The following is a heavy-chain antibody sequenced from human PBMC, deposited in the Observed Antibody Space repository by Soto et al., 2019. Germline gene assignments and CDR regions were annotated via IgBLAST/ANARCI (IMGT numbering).Heavy chain of an antibody. CDR2: IWYDGSNK. D-gene: IGHD6-19*01. Sequence: QVQLVESGGGGVQPGRSLRLSCAASGFTFSSYGMHWVRQAPGKGLEWVAVIWYDGSNKYYADSVKGRFTISRDNSKNTLYLQMNSLRAEDTAVYYCARDGQWLGFDYWGQGTLVTVSS. CDR1: GFTFSSYG. V-gene: IGHV3-33*01. CDR3: ARDGQWLGFDY. J-gene: IGHJ4*02.